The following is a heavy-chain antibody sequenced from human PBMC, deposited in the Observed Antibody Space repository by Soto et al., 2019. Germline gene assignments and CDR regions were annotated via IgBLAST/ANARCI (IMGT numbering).Heavy chain of an antibody. CDR2: IYYSGST. CDR1: GGSVSSGSYY. CDR3: ARGYGRNFDF. Sequence: PSETLSLTCTVSGGSVSSGSYYWSWIRQPPGKGLEWIGYIYYSGSTNYNPSLKSRVTISVDTSKNQFSLKLSSVTAADTAVYYCARGYGRNFDFWGQGTLVTVSS. V-gene: IGHV4-61*01. J-gene: IGHJ4*02. D-gene: IGHD5-18*01.